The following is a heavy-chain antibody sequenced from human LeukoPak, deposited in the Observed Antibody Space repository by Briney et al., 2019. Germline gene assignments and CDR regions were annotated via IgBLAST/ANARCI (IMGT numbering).Heavy chain of an antibody. Sequence: ASVKVSCKASGYTFTSYYMHWVRQAPGQGLEWMGIINPSGGSTSYAQKFQGRVTMTRDTSISTAYMELSRLRSDDTAVYYCARASTNSGYSYGFFDYWGQGTLVTVSS. CDR3: ARASTNSGYSYGFFDY. D-gene: IGHD5-18*01. CDR1: GYTFTSYY. V-gene: IGHV1-46*01. J-gene: IGHJ4*02. CDR2: INPSGGST.